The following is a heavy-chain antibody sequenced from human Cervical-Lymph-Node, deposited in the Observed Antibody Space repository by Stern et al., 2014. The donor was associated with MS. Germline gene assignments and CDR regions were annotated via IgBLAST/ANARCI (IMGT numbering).Heavy chain of an antibody. D-gene: IGHD1-26*01. CDR1: GGSISSGGYY. V-gene: IGHV4-31*03. CDR3: ARDVGRIPRYFQH. CDR2: IYYSGST. Sequence: QLQLQESGPGLVKPSQTLSLTSTVSGGSISSGGYYWSWIRQHPGKGLEWIGYIYYSGSTYYNPSLKSRVTISVDTSKNQFSLKLSSVTAADTAVYYCARDVGRIPRYFQHWGQGTLVTVSS. J-gene: IGHJ1*01.